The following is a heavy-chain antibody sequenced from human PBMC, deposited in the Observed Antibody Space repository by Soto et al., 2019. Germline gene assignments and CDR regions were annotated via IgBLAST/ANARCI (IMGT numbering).Heavy chain of an antibody. CDR3: ARQFLEWSPIDY. Sequence: GESLKISCKGSGYRFNNYWIGWVRQTPGKGLEWMGIIFPGDSDTRYSPSFQGQVTISADKSISTAYLQWSSLKAPDTAMYYCARQFLEWSPIDYCGQGTLVTVSS. D-gene: IGHD3-3*01. CDR2: IFPGDSDT. CDR1: GYRFNNYW. J-gene: IGHJ4*02. V-gene: IGHV5-51*01.